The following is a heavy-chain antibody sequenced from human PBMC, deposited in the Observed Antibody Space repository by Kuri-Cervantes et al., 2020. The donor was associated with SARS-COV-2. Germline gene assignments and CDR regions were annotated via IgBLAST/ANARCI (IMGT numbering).Heavy chain of an antibody. D-gene: IGHD3-22*01. V-gene: IGHV4-38-2*02. CDR2: IYHSGST. CDR3: ARRSGYCPYYFDY. J-gene: IGHJ4*02. Sequence: GSLRLTCTVSGHSISSGYYWGWIRQPPGKGLEWIGSIYHSGSTYYNPSLKSRVTISVDTSKNQFSLKLSSVTAADTAVYYCARRSGYCPYYFDYWGQGTLVTVSS. CDR1: GHSISSGYY.